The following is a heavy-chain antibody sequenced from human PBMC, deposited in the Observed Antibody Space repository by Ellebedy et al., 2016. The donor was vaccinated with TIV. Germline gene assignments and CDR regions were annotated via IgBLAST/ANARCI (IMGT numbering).Heavy chain of an antibody. CDR2: INHAGSET. V-gene: IGHV3-7*03. CDR1: GFSLSGFW. CDR3: ARAPRGGTDY. D-gene: IGHD3-10*01. J-gene: IGHJ4*02. Sequence: PGGSLRLSCAASGFSLSGFWMSWVRQAPGKGLESVAKINHAGSETYYVDSVKGRFTISRDNAKNSLYLQMDSLRAEDTAVYFCARAPRGGTDYWGQGTLVTVSS.